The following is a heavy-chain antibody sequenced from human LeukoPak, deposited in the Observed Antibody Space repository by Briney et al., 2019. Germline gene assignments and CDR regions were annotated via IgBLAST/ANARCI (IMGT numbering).Heavy chain of an antibody. CDR2: ISSSSSYI. V-gene: IGHV3-21*01. J-gene: IGHJ4*02. CDR3: ARDQSRAVAGTRYFDY. D-gene: IGHD6-19*01. CDR1: GFTFSSYS. Sequence: GGSLRLSCAASGFTFSSYSMNWVRQAPGKGLEWVSSISSSSSYIYYADSVKGRLTISRDNAKNSLYLQMNSLRAEDTAVYYCARDQSRAVAGTRYFDYWGQGTLVTVSS.